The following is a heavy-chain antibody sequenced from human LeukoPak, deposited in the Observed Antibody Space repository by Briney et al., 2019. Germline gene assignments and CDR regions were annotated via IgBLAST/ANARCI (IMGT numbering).Heavy chain of an antibody. V-gene: IGHV4-34*01. CDR1: GGSFSGYY. D-gene: IGHD6-13*01. CDR2: INHNGST. J-gene: IGHJ4*02. Sequence: SETLSLTCAVYGGSFSGYYWSWIRQPPGKGLEWIGEINHNGSTNYNPSLKSRVTISVDTSKNQFSLKLSSVTAADTAVYYCARVPVYSSSWYAGCYWGQGTLVTVSS. CDR3: ARVPVYSSSWYAGCY.